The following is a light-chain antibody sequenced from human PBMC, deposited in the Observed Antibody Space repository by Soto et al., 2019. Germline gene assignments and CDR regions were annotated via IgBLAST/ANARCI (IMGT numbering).Light chain of an antibody. CDR1: QSVSSY. V-gene: IGKV3-11*01. J-gene: IGKJ4*01. Sequence: EIVLPQSPATLSFSQGARATLSCRDSQSVSSYLAWYQQKPGQAPRLLIDDASNRATGIPARFSGSGSGTDFTLTISSLEPGDFAVYYCQERSNWPLTCGGGTKVEIK. CDR2: DAS. CDR3: QERSNWPLT.